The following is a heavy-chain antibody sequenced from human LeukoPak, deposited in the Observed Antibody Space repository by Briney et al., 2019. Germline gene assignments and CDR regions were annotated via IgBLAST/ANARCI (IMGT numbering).Heavy chain of an antibody. CDR1: GYSISSGYY. CDR3: ARKYYVHSDY. V-gene: IGHV4-38-2*01. J-gene: IGHJ4*02. Sequence: SSETLSLTCAVSGYSISSGYYWGWIRQPPGKGLEWIGSIYHSGSTYYNPSLKSRVTISVDTSKNQFSLKLSSVTAADTAVYYCARKYYVHSDYWGQRTLVTVSS. CDR2: IYHSGST. D-gene: IGHD1-26*01.